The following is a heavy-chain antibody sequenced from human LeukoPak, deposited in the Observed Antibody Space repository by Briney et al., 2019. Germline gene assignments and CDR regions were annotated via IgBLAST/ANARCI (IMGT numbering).Heavy chain of an antibody. CDR2: MNPNSGNT. CDR1: GYTFTSYD. J-gene: IGHJ3*02. CDR3: ARGLNDWNYEVYDFWSGAKDAFDI. Sequence: ASVKVSCKASGYTFTSYDINWVRQATGQGLEWMGWMNPNSGNTGYAQKFRGRVTMTRNTSISTAYMELSSLRSEDTAVYYCARGLNDWNYEVYDFWSGAKDAFDIWGQGTMVTVSS. V-gene: IGHV1-8*01. D-gene: IGHD3-3*01.